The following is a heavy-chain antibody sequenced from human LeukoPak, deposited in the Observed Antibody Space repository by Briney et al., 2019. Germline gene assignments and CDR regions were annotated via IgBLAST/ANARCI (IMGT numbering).Heavy chain of an antibody. CDR3: ARIRSSGGLYYFDY. V-gene: IGHV3-7*01. D-gene: IGHD6-6*01. CDR2: IKQDGSEK. Sequence: GGSLRLSCAASGFTFSSYWMSWVRQAPGKGLEWVANIKQDGSEKYYVDSVKGRFTISRDNAKNSLYLQMNSLRAEDTAVYYCARIRSSGGLYYFDYWGQGTLVTVSS. CDR1: GFTFSSYW. J-gene: IGHJ4*02.